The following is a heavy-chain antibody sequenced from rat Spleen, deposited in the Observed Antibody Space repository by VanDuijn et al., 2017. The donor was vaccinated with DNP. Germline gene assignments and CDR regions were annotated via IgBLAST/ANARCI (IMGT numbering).Heavy chain of an antibody. Sequence: QVQLKESGPGLVQPSQTLSLTCTVSGFSLTNYGVSWVRQPPGKGLEWIAAISSGGSTYYNSVFKFRLSISRDTSKSQVFLKMNRLQTEDTATYYGARDQGITTTYYYDGSYYHGYYAMDAWGQGTSVTVSS. D-gene: IGHD1-12*02. V-gene: IGHV2S12*01. CDR1: GFSLTNYG. CDR3: ARDQGITTTYYYDGSYYHGYYAMDA. CDR2: ISSGGST. J-gene: IGHJ4*01.